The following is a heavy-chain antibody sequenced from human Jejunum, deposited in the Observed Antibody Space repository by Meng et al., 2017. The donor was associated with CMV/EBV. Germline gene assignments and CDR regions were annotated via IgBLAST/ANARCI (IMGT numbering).Heavy chain of an antibody. CDR1: GFTFSDHD. CDR2: ISDDGSNE. CDR3: ARQPGSLAY. Sequence: QGHVGAAGGGVVQPGSFLLGSCTAHGFTFSDHDMHWVRQATGKGLEWVAVISDDGSNEYYADSVKGRFTISRDNYKNTLYLQMNSLRAADTAVYYCARQPGSLAYWGQGTLVTVSS. V-gene: IGHV3-30-3*01. J-gene: IGHJ4*02.